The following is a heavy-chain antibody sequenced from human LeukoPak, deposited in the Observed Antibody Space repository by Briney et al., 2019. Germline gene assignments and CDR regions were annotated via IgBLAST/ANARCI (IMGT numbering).Heavy chain of an antibody. Sequence: GGSLRLSCAASGFTFSSYGMHWVRQAPGKGLEWVAVIWYDGSNKYYADSVKGRFTISRDNSKNTLYLQMNSLRAEDTAVYCCAREGGIYDYVWGSYRLMYYFDYWGQGTLVTVSS. CDR3: AREGGIYDYVWGSYRLMYYFDY. CDR1: GFTFSSYG. J-gene: IGHJ4*02. D-gene: IGHD3-16*02. V-gene: IGHV3-33*01. CDR2: IWYDGSNK.